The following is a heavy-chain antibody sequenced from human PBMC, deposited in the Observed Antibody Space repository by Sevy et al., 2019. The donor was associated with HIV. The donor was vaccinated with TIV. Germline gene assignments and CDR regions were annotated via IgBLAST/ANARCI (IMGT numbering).Heavy chain of an antibody. D-gene: IGHD6-13*01. CDR3: ARQGSSWTLRP. CDR2: IAYDESTK. Sequence: GGSLRLSCAASGFDFSSYPMHWVRQAPGKGLEWVSVIAYDESTKYYGDSVRGRFTISRDNSKNTLYLQMNSLREEDTGVYYWARQGSSWTLRPRGQGTPVTGS. V-gene: IGHV3-30-3*01. CDR1: GFDFSSYP. J-gene: IGHJ5*02.